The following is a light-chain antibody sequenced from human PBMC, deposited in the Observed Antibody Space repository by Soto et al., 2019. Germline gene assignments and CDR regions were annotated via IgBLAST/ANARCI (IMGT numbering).Light chain of an antibody. J-gene: IGKJ1*01. CDR3: QQSYTTTWT. CDR2: AAS. Sequence: DIQMTQSPSSLSESAGDRVTITCRASQGINTYLNWYQQKPGKAPKLLIYAASNLQSGVPSRFSGSGSETYFTLTISSLQPEDFATYSCQQSYTTTWTFGQGTKVEIQ. CDR1: QGINTY. V-gene: IGKV1-39*01.